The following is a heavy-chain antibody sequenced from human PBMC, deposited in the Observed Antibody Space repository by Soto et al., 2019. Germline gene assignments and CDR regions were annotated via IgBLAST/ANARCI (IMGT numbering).Heavy chain of an antibody. CDR2: IYYSGST. V-gene: IGHV4-59*08. J-gene: IGHJ5*02. CDR3: ARLLGWFDP. CDR1: GCSISSYY. Sequence: SDTLSLTYTVSGCSISSYYWSWIRQPPGKGLEWIGYIYYSGSTNYNPSLKSRVTISVDTSKNQFSLKLSSVTAADTAVYYCARLLGWFDPWGQGTLVTVS.